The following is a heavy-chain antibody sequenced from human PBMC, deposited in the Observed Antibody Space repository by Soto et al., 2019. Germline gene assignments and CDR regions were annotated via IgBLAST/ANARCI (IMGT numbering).Heavy chain of an antibody. D-gene: IGHD3-16*02. V-gene: IGHV3-48*02. J-gene: IGHJ4*02. CDR1: GFTFSSYS. Sequence: GGSLRLSCAASGFTFSSYSMNWVRQAPGKGLEWVSYISSSSSTIYYADSVKGRFTISRDNAKNSLYLQMNSLRDEDTAVYYCARDSRDYVWGSYRDFDYWGQGTLVTVSS. CDR3: ARDSRDYVWGSYRDFDY. CDR2: ISSSSSTI.